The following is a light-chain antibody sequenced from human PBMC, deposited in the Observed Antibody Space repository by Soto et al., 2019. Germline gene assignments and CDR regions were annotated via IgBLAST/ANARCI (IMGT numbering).Light chain of an antibody. CDR2: GAS. CDR1: QTFSNF. V-gene: IGKV1-33*01. CDR3: QQYENLPT. J-gene: IGKJ5*01. Sequence: DIQMTQSPSSLSASVGDRVTITCRASQTFSNFLNWYQQKPGKAPKLLVHGASSLQSGVPSRFSGSGSGTDFTLTISRLQPEDIATYYCQQYENLPTFGQGTRLEIK.